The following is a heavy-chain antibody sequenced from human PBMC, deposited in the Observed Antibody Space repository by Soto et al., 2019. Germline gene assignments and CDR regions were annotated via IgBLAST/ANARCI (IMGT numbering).Heavy chain of an antibody. V-gene: IGHV1-46*02. Sequence: QVQLVQSGAEVKKPGASVKVSCTASGYTFNTYYIHWVRQAPGQGLEWMGIINPSGGTTSYAQKLLGRLTMTRDTSTSTVYMELSSLRSDDTAVYYCARHHGMDVWGQGTTVTVSS. CDR3: ARHHGMDV. CDR1: GYTFNTYY. CDR2: INPSGGTT. J-gene: IGHJ6*02.